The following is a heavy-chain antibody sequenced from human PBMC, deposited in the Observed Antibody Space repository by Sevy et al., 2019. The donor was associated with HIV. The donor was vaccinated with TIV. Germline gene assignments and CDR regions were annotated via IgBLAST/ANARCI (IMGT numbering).Heavy chain of an antibody. J-gene: IGHJ4*02. CDR2: IRTKPNNYAT. V-gene: IGHV3-73*01. Sequence: GGSLRLSCAASGFTFSNSAMFWVRQASGRGLEWVGPIRTKPNNYATALIASRKDRFTISRDDSKNTTYLQMNSLKAEDTAVYFFTCGYGRFDFWGQGALVTVSS. D-gene: IGHD4-17*01. CDR1: GFTFSNSA. CDR3: TCGYGRFDF.